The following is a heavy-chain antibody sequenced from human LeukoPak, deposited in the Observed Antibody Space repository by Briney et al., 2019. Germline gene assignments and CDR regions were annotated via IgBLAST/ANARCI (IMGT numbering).Heavy chain of an antibody. V-gene: IGHV1-18*01. CDR1: GYTFTSYG. J-gene: IGHJ4*02. CDR3: AREKRAAPGGVFGY. CDR2: ISAYNGNT. Sequence: GASVKVSCKASGYTFTSYGISWVRQAPGQGLEWMGWISAYNGNTNYAQKLQGRVTMTTDTSTGTAYMELRSLRSDDTAVYYCAREKRAAPGGVFGYWGQGTLVTVSS. D-gene: IGHD6-6*01.